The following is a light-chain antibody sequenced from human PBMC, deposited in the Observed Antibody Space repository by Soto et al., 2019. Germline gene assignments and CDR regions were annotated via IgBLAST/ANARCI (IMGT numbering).Light chain of an antibody. CDR2: AAS. J-gene: IGKJ2*01. V-gene: IGKV1-9*01. Sequence: DIQLTQSPSFLSASVGDRVTITCRASQGISSYVAWYQQKPGKAPKVLIYAASTLKSGVPSRFSGSGSGTEFTLTISSLQPEDFATYYCQQYNSYSPDTFGQGTKLEIK. CDR3: QQYNSYSPDT. CDR1: QGISSY.